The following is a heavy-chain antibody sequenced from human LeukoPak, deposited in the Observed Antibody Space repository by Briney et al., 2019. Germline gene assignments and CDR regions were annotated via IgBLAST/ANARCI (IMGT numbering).Heavy chain of an antibody. J-gene: IGHJ4*02. D-gene: IGHD3-3*01. CDR1: GFTFSSYW. V-gene: IGHV3-23*01. CDR2: ISGSGGST. Sequence: GGSLRLSRAASGFTFSSYWMSWVRQAPGKGLEWVSAISGSGGSTYYADSVKGRFTISRDNSKNTLYLQMNSLRAEDTAVYYCARRSGYYHYFDYWGQGSQVTVSP. CDR3: ARRSGYYHYFDY.